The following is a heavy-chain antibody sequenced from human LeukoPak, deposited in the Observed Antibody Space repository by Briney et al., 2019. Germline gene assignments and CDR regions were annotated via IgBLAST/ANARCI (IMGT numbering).Heavy chain of an antibody. J-gene: IGHJ4*02. CDR3: AKDLNYYDSSGYSYYFDY. CDR1: GFTFSSYG. V-gene: IGHV3-30*18. CDR2: ISYDGSNK. Sequence: GGSLRLSCVASGFTFSSYGMHWVRQAPGKGLEWVAVISYDGSNKYDADSVKGRFTISRDNSKNTLYLQMNSLRAEDTAVYYCAKDLNYYDSSGYSYYFDYWGQGTLVTVSS. D-gene: IGHD3-22*01.